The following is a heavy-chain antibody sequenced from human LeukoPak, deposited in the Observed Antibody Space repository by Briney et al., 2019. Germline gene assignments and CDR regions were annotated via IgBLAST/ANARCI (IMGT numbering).Heavy chain of an antibody. J-gene: IGHJ4*02. D-gene: IGHD2-2*01. V-gene: IGHV3-7*01. CDR3: SRLKLLWSNYFDY. CDR1: GFTFSSYW. Sequence: GGPLRLSYAVSGFTFSSYWMSWVRHAPGKGLEWVANIKQDGSEKYYVDSVTGRCTNSRNNAKNSLHPQMNSLSAEDTAVYYCSRLKLLWSNYFDYWGQGTLVT. CDR2: IKQDGSEK.